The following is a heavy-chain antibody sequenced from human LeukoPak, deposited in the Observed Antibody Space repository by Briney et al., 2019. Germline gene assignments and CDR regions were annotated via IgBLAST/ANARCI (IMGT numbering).Heavy chain of an antibody. D-gene: IGHD3-16*01. Sequence: SETLSLTCTVSGGSISSYYWSWIRRPPGKGLEWIGYIYTSGSTNYNPSLKSRVTISVDTSKNQFSLKLSSVTAADTAVCYCARSRFGDYWGQGTLVTVSS. CDR1: GGSISSYY. CDR2: IYTSGST. CDR3: ARSRFGDY. V-gene: IGHV4-4*09. J-gene: IGHJ4*02.